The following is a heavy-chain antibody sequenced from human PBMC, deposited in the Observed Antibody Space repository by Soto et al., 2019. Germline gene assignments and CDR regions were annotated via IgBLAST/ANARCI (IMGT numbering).Heavy chain of an antibody. CDR1: GFTFSSYA. CDR3: AKPLWRNVYKWVYFYL. Sequence: QVQLVESGGGVVQPGRSLRLSCAASGFTFSSYAMHWVRQAPGKGLEWVAVISYDGSNKYYAEPVKGRFTISRDNSKNTLYLQMNSMRAEDTVVYYCAKPLWRNVYKWVYFYLWGRGTLVTVSS. V-gene: IGHV3-30-3*02. CDR2: ISYDGSNK. D-gene: IGHD1-1*01. J-gene: IGHJ2*01.